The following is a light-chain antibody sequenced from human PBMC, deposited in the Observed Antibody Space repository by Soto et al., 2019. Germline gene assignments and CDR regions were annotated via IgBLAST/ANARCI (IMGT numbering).Light chain of an antibody. CDR1: SSDVGGYNY. V-gene: IGLV2-11*01. CDR2: DVR. Sequence: QSALTQPRSVSGSPGQSVTISCTGTSSDVGGYNYVSWYQQHPGKAPKFMIYDVRKRPSGVPDRFSGPKSGNKPSLTISGLEAVDEAAYYGSSYAGSNPYVFGTGIKLTVL. J-gene: IGLJ1*01. CDR3: SSYAGSNPYV.